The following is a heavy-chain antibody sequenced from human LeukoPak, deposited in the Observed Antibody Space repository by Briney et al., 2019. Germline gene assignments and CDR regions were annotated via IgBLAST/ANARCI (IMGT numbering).Heavy chain of an antibody. J-gene: IGHJ6*03. D-gene: IGHD3/OR15-3a*01. Sequence: ASLKVSCKASGYTFTEYGVNWVRQAPGQGLEWMGWINSYNGNTNYAQTLQGRVTMTTDTSTSTAYLELRSLRSDDTAVYYCARSGMIFYYMDVWGTGTTITVSS. V-gene: IGHV1-18*01. CDR1: GYTFTEYG. CDR2: INSYNGNT. CDR3: ARSGMIFYYMDV.